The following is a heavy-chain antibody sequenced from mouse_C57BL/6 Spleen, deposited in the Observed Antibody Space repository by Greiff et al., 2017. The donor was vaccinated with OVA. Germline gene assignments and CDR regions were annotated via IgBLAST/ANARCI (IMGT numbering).Heavy chain of an antibody. CDR1: GYTFTSYD. Sequence: VQLQQSGPELVKPGASVTLSCKASGYTFTSYDINWVKQRPGQGLEWIGSLYPRTGSTNYNEKFKGKATLPVDPSSSTAYMELRRLTSEDSAVYVHASKGLTGSSAYWGQGTPVTVSA. CDR3: ASKGLTGSSAY. V-gene: IGHV1-85*01. D-gene: IGHD4-1*01. J-gene: IGHJ3*01. CDR2: LYPRTGST.